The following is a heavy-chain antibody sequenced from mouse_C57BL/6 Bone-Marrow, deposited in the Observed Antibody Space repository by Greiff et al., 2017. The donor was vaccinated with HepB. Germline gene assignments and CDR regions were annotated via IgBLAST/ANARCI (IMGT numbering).Heavy chain of an antibody. CDR2: IRLKSDNYAT. D-gene: IGHD2-1*01. CDR3: TGYYLYAMDY. CDR1: GFTLSNYW. J-gene: IGHJ4*01. Sequence: EVTVEESGGCLVQPGGSMKLSCVSSGFTLSNYWMTLVRPSPEKGLEWVAQIRLKSDNYATHYAESVKGRFTISRDDSKSSVYLQMNNLRAEDTGIYYCTGYYLYAMDYWGQGTSVTVSS. V-gene: IGHV6-3*01.